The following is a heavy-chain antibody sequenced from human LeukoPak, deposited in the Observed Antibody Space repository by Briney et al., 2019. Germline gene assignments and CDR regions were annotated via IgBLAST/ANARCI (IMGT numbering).Heavy chain of an antibody. CDR3: ARDRYLEHRDDWFDR. J-gene: IGHJ5*02. Sequence: GGSLRLSCAASGFTFSDYYMSWIRQAPGKGLEWVSYISSSGSTIYYADSVKGRFTISRDNAKNSLYLQMTSLRAEDTAVYYCARDRYLEHRDDWFDRWGEGTLVTVSS. CDR2: ISSSGSTI. V-gene: IGHV3-11*01. D-gene: IGHD1/OR15-1a*01. CDR1: GFTFSDYY.